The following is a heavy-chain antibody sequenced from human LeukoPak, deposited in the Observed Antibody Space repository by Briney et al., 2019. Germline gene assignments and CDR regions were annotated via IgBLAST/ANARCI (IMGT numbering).Heavy chain of an antibody. J-gene: IGHJ4*02. V-gene: IGHV3-9*01. CDR2: ISWNSGSI. Sequence: GRSLRLSCAASGFTFADYAMPWVRQAPGKGLEWVSGISWNSGSIGYADSVKGRFTISRDNAKNSLYLQMNNLRAEDTALYYWSKDFDYGDYGGYFDYWGQGTLVTVSS. CDR3: SKDFDYGDYGGYFDY. CDR1: GFTFADYA. D-gene: IGHD4-17*01.